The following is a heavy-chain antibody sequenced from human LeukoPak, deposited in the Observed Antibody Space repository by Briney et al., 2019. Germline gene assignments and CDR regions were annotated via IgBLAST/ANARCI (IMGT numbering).Heavy chain of an antibody. CDR2: ISSSSSLL. CDR3: ARDGGYSINWYLDY. CDR1: GFTFSSYS. Sequence: GGSLRLSCAASGFTFSSYSMNWVRQAPGKGLEWVSAISSSSSLLPYADSVKGRFIISRGNAKNSLYLQMNSLRAEDTAVYFCARDGGYSINWYLDYWGQGTLVTVSS. J-gene: IGHJ4*02. V-gene: IGHV3-21*01. D-gene: IGHD6-13*01.